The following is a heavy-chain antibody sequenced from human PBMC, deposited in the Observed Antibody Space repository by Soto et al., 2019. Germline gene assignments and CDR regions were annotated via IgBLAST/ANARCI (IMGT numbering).Heavy chain of an antibody. V-gene: IGHV3-30*18. CDR3: AKERSYSFDAFDI. J-gene: IGHJ3*02. CDR1: GFTFNFFG. CDR2: ISYDGSEK. D-gene: IGHD2-2*02. Sequence: QEQLVESGGGVVQAGRSLRLSCAASGFTFNFFGMHWVRQAPGKGLEWVAVISYDGSEKYYADSVKGRFTMSRDNSKNRVYLEMSSLRPEDTSVYYCAKERSYSFDAFDIWGHGTMVTVSS.